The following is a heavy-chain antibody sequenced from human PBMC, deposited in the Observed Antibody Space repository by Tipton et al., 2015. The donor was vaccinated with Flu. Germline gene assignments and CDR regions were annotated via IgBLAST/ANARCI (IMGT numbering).Heavy chain of an antibody. CDR3: ARTRGGYCSSYACYADYFDL. CDR2: IKQGGSEK. Sequence: LSLTCAASGFTFNTYWMSWVRQAPGKGLEWVADIKQGGSEKYYVDSVKGRFTISRDNVQNSLFLQMNSLRAEDTAVYYCARTRGGYCSSYACYADYFDLWGQGTLVTVSS. CDR1: GFTFNTYW. V-gene: IGHV3-7*01. J-gene: IGHJ4*02. D-gene: IGHD2-2*01.